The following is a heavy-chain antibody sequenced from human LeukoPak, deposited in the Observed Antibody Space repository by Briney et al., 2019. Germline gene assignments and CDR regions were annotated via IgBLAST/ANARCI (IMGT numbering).Heavy chain of an antibody. CDR1: GGSIRSYY. CDR3: ARRLPLAYCGGDCYSGAFDI. CDR2: IYYSGST. Sequence: SETLSLTCTVSGGSIRSYYWSCIRQPPGKGLEWIGYIYYSGSTNYNPSLKSRVTISVDTSKNQFSLKLSSVTAADTAVYYCARRLPLAYCGGDCYSGAFDIWGQGTMVTVSS. D-gene: IGHD2-21*02. J-gene: IGHJ3*02. V-gene: IGHV4-59*01.